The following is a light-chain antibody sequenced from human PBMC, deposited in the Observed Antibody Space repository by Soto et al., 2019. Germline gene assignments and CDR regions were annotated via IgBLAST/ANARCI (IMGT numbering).Light chain of an antibody. J-gene: IGLJ3*02. CDR1: SSDIGAGHD. Sequence: QSVLTQPPSVSGAPGQTVTISCAGSSSDIGAGHDVHWYQQLPGTAPKLLIYGNTNRPSGVPDRFSGSKSGASASLVITGLQAEGEADYHCQAFDSSLRGWVFGGGTKLTVL. CDR2: GNT. CDR3: QAFDSSLRGWV. V-gene: IGLV1-40*01.